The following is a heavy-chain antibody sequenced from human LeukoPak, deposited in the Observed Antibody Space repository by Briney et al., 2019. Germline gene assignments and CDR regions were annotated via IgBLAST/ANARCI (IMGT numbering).Heavy chain of an antibody. Sequence: TGGSLRLSCAASGFTFSNYGMHWVRQAPGKGLEWVAVIWSNGINKYYADSVKGKFTISRDNSKNTLYLQMNSLRAEDTAVYYCARDRGGAAPYWGQGTLVTVSS. CDR3: ARDRGGAAPY. D-gene: IGHD2-15*01. V-gene: IGHV3-33*08. CDR2: IWSNGINK. CDR1: GFTFSNYG. J-gene: IGHJ4*02.